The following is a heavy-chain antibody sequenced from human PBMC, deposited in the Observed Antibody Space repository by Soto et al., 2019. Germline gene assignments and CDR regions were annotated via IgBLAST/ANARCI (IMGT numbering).Heavy chain of an antibody. CDR3: ATDDDYSNYTPWDDNGMEV. D-gene: IGHD4-4*01. CDR1: GFPFSIYA. V-gene: IGHV3-23*01. CDR2: ISSSGGGT. Sequence: GGSLRLSCAASGFPFSIYAMSWARQAPGKGLEWVSTISSSGGGTYYVDSVKGRFTISRANSKNTLFLQMKSLRAEDTAVYYCATDDDYSNYTPWDDNGMEVWGQGTRVTVSS. J-gene: IGHJ6*02.